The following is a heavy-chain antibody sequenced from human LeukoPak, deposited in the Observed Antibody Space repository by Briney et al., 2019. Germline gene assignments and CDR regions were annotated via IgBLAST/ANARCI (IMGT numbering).Heavy chain of an antibody. D-gene: IGHD3-22*01. J-gene: IGHJ4*02. CDR2: IYYSGST. Sequence: PSETLSLTCTVSGGSISSSSYYWGWIRQPPGKGLEWIGSIYYSGSTYYNPSLKSRVTISVDTSKNQFSLKLSSVTAADTAVYYCARTRVPSGYYEYYFDYWGQGTLVTVSS. CDR1: GGSISSSSYY. V-gene: IGHV4-39*07. CDR3: ARTRVPSGYYEYYFDY.